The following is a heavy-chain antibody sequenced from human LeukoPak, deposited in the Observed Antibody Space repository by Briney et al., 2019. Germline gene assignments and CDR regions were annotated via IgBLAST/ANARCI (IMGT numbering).Heavy chain of an antibody. CDR3: ASRSRYYYDSSGYTNYYYYYMDV. CDR2: IYNSGST. CDR1: GGSISSGGYY. Sequence: MSSETLSLTCTVSGGSISSGGYYWSWIRQHPGKGLEWIGYIYNSGSTYYNPSLKSRVTISVDTSKNQFSLKLSSVTAADTAVYYCASRSRYYYDSSGYTNYYYYYMDVWGKGTTVTVSS. J-gene: IGHJ6*03. V-gene: IGHV4-31*03. D-gene: IGHD3-22*01.